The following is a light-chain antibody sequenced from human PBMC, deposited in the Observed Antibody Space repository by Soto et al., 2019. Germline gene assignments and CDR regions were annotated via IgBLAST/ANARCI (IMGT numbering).Light chain of an antibody. CDR2: DAS. J-gene: IGKJ1*01. Sequence: EIVLTPSPGTLSFSPLEIAILSFSASQSVSSSYLAWYQQKPGQAPRLLIYDASNRATGIPARFSGSGSGTDFTLTISRLEPEDFAVYYCQKYGSSPWKFGQGTKVDIK. V-gene: IGKV3-20*01. CDR1: QSVSSSY. CDR3: QKYGSSPWK.